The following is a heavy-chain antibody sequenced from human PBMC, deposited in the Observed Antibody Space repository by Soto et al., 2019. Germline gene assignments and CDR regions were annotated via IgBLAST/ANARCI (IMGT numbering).Heavy chain of an antibody. CDR2: ISGYNGNT. D-gene: IGHD3-22*01. J-gene: IGHJ6*02. CDR3: AREGYYDSSGYYAPNGMDV. V-gene: IGHV1-18*01. Sequence: ASVKVSCKASGYTFTSYGISWVRQAPGQGLEWMGWISGYNGNTNYPRKFQGRVTMTTDTSTTTTYMELTSLRSDDTAVYFCAREGYYDSSGYYAPNGMDVWGQGTTVTV. CDR1: GYTFTSYG.